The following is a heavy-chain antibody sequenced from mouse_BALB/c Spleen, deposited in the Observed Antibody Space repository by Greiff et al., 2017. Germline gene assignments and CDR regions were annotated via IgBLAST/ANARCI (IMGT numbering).Heavy chain of an antibody. Sequence: EVMLVESGGGLVKPGGSLKLSCAASGFTFSSYAMSWVRQTPEKRLEWVASISSGGSTYYPDSVKGRFTISRDNARNILYLQMSSLRSEDTAMYYWARGGNSYVFYYARDYWGQGTSVTVSS. CDR1: GFTFSSYA. J-gene: IGHJ4*01. CDR3: ARGGNSYVFYYARDY. V-gene: IGHV5-6-5*01. CDR2: ISSGGST. D-gene: IGHD2-1*01.